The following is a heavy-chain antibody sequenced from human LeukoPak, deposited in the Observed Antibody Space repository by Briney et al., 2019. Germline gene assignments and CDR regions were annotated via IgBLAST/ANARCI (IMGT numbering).Heavy chain of an antibody. CDR2: ISYDGSNK. CDR3: ARDWTRSISGFDY. Sequence: GRSLRLSCAASGFTFSSYAMHWVRQAPGKGLEWVAVISYDGSNKYYADSVKGRFTISRDNSKNTLYLQMNSLRAEDTAVYYCARDWTRSISGFDYWGQGTLVTVSS. D-gene: IGHD3/OR15-3a*01. CDR1: GFTFSSYA. V-gene: IGHV3-30-3*01. J-gene: IGHJ4*02.